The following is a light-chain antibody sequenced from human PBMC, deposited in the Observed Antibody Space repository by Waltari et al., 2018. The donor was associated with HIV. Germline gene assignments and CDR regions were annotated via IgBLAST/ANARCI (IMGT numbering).Light chain of an antibody. J-gene: IGKJ2*01. CDR2: GAS. V-gene: IGKV3-20*01. Sequence: EIVLTQSPGTLSLSPGEKATLSCRASQVVTNMYLAWYQQKANQPPRLLIYGASNRAPGIPDRFNGSGSGTDFTLTISRLAPEDFAVYYCQQYGLSPLFGQGTRLEI. CDR1: QVVTNMY. CDR3: QQYGLSPL.